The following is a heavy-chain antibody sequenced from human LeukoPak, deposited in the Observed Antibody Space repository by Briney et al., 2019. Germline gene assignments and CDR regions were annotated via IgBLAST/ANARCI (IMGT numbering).Heavy chain of an antibody. V-gene: IGHV4-34*01. CDR1: GGSFSGYY. D-gene: IGHD3-22*01. Sequence: SETLSLACAVYGGSFSGYYWSWIRQPPGKGLEWIGEINHSGSTNYNPSLKSRVTISVDTSKNQFSLKLSSVTAADTAVYYCARVTSSGYYSSYFDLWGRGTLVTVSS. CDR3: ARVTSSGYYSSYFDL. CDR2: INHSGST. J-gene: IGHJ2*01.